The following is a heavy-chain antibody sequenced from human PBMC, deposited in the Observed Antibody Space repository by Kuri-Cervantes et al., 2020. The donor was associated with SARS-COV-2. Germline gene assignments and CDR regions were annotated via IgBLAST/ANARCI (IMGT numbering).Heavy chain of an antibody. J-gene: IGHJ5*02. V-gene: IGHV3-53*01. Sequence: GGSLRLSCAASGFTFSSYSMNWVRQAPGKGLEWVSVIYSGGSTYYADSVKGRFTISGDNSKNTLYLQMNSLRAEDTAVDYCARERGLRGWFDPWGQGTLVTVSS. CDR3: ARERGLRGWFDP. CDR1: GFTFSSYS. CDR2: IYSGGST.